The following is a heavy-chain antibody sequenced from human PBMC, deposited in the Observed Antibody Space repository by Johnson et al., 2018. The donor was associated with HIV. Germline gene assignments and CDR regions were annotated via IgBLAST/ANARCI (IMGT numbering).Heavy chain of an antibody. CDR1: GFTFSDHY. D-gene: IGHD2-8*02. J-gene: IGHJ3*02. V-gene: IGHV3-15*01. CDR3: TTVGGILGTYAFDI. Sequence: VQLVESGGGLVQPGGSLRLSCAASGFTFSDHYMDWVRQAPGKGLEWVGRIKSKTDGGTTDYAAPVKGRFTISRDDSKNTLYLQMNSLKTEDTALYYCTTVGGILGTYAFDIWGQGTMVTVSS. CDR2: IKSKTDGGTT.